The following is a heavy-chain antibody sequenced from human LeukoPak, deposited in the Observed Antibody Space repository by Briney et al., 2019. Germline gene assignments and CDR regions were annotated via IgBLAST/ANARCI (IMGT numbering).Heavy chain of an antibody. V-gene: IGHV4-4*07. Sequence: PSQTLSLTCTVSGGSISNYYWSWIGQPAGKGLEWIGRIYSSGTTIYNPSLKSRVTMSVDTSKNQFSLKLSSVTAADTAVYFCASGSSGYDPWGQGTLVTVSS. J-gene: IGHJ5*02. D-gene: IGHD5-12*01. CDR1: GGSISNYY. CDR2: IYSSGTT. CDR3: ASGSSGYDP.